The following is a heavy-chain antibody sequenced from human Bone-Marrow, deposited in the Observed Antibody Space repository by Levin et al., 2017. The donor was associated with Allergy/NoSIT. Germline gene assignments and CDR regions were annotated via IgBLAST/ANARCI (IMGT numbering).Heavy chain of an antibody. CDR2: ISFDGNDK. J-gene: IGHJ3*01. CDR3: ARESGGGAFDL. Sequence: GGSLRLSCAASGFSFSTYPMHWVRQVPGKGLEWVAIISFDGNDKNYADSVKGRFTISRDNPKNTVYVQMNSLRGDDTAIYYCARESGGGAFDLWGRGTMVTVSS. V-gene: IGHV3-30*04. D-gene: IGHD2-15*01. CDR1: GFSFSTYP.